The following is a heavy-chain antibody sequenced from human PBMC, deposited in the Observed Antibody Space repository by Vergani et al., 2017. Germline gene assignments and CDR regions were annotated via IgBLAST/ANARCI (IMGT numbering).Heavy chain of an antibody. CDR1: GFTFSSYS. Sequence: EVQLVESGGGLVKPGGSLRLSCAASGFTFSSYSMNWVRKPPGKGLEWVSSISSSSIYIYYAHSVKGRFTISRDNAKNSLYLQMNSLRAEDTAVYYCARALQHSGIYGHVDYWGQGSLVTGSS. V-gene: IGHV3-21*01. CDR2: ISSSSIYI. J-gene: IGHJ4*02. CDR3: ARALQHSGIYGHVDY. D-gene: IGHD1-26*01.